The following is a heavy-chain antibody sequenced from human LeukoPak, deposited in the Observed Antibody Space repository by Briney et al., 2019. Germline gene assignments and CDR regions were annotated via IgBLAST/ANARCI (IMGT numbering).Heavy chain of an antibody. V-gene: IGHV1-69*05. CDR3: ARADSGTMGAVDY. D-gene: IGHD1-7*01. CDR1: GSPFSSYS. CDR2: IIPIFGTA. J-gene: IGHJ4*02. Sequence: SVKVSCKASGSPFSSYSISWVRQAPGQRLWLMGGIIPIFGTANYAQKFQGRVTITTDESTSTAYMELSSLRSEDTAVYYCARADSGTMGAVDYWGQGTLVTVSS.